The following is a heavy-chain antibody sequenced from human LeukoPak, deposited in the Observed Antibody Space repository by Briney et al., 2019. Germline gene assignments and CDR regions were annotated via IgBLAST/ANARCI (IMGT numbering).Heavy chain of an antibody. V-gene: IGHV1-69*04. CDR1: GGTFSSYA. CDR2: IIPILGIA. Sequence: SVKVSCKASGGTFSSYAISWVRQAPGQGLEWMGRIIPILGIANYAQKFQGRVTITADKSTSTAYMELSSLRSEDTAVYYCARVILDSSGYYFDYWGQGTLVTVSS. D-gene: IGHD3-22*01. J-gene: IGHJ4*02. CDR3: ARVILDSSGYYFDY.